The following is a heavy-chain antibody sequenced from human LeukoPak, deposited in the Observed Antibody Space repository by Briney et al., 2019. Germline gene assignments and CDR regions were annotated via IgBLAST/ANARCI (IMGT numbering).Heavy chain of an antibody. CDR1: GFTFTDEY. J-gene: IGHJ4*02. D-gene: IGHD2-2*01. V-gene: IGHV1-2*02. Sequence: ASVKVSCKSSGFTFTDEYIHWVRQAPGQGLEWMGWINPYSGAINYAQKFQGRVTLTRDTSISTAYMELSRLTSGDTAVYYCARNPKSQLLLDYWGQGTLVTVSS. CDR3: ARNPKSQLLLDY. CDR2: INPYSGAI.